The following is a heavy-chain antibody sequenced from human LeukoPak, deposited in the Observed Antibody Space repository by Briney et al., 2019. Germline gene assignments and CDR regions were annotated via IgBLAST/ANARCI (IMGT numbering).Heavy chain of an antibody. CDR1: GGSISSSSYY. CDR3: ARVRYYYGSGSYYPRWFDP. J-gene: IGHJ5*02. Sequence: SETLSLTCTVSGGSISSSSYYWGWIRQPPGKGLEWIGYIYYSGSTNYNPSLKSRVTISVDTSKNQFSLKLSSVTAADTAVYYCARVRYYYGSGSYYPRWFDPWGQGTLVTVSS. CDR2: IYYSGST. V-gene: IGHV4-61*05. D-gene: IGHD3-10*01.